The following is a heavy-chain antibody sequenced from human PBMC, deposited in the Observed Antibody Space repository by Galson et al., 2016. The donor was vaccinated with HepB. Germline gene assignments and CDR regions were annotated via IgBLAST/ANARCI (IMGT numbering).Heavy chain of an antibody. CDR3: ATGLTTFEH. Sequence: SLRLSCAPSGFIFTTYAMNRVRQAPGKGLEWISYIVNSGGAIYYTDSVRGRFTISRDNAKNSLYLQMNSLRDEDTAVYYCATGLTTFEHWGQGTLVTVSS. D-gene: IGHD4-11*01. CDR1: GFIFTTYA. J-gene: IGHJ4*02. V-gene: IGHV3-48*02. CDR2: IVNSGGAI.